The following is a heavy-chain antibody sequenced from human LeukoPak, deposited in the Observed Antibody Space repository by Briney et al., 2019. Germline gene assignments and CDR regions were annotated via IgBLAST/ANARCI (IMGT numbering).Heavy chain of an antibody. CDR2: ISGSSSNI. CDR3: ARGIRDCSSTSCRPHDAFDI. Sequence: PGGSLRLSCAASGFTFSSHSMNWVRQAPGKGLEWVSSISGSSSNIYYADSVKGRFTISRDNAKNSLYLQMNSLRAEDTAVYYCARGIRDCSSTSCRPHDAFDIWGQGTMVTVSS. V-gene: IGHV3-21*04. D-gene: IGHD2-2*01. CDR1: GFTFSSHS. J-gene: IGHJ3*02.